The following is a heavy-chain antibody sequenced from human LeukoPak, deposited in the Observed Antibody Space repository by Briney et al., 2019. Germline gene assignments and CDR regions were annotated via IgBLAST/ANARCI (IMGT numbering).Heavy chain of an antibody. V-gene: IGHV3-30*18. Sequence: GRSLRLSCAASGFTFSSYGMHWVRQAPGKGLEWVAVISYDGSSKYYADSVKGRFTISRDNSKNTLYLQMNSLRAEDTAVYYCAKDQGYCSGGSCYPWNGMDVWGKGTTVTVSS. CDR2: ISYDGSSK. D-gene: IGHD2-15*01. CDR1: GFTFSSYG. J-gene: IGHJ6*04. CDR3: AKDQGYCSGGSCYPWNGMDV.